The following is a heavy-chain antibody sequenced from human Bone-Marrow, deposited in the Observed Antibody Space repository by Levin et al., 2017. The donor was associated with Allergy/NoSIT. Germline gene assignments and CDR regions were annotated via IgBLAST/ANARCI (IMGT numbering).Heavy chain of an antibody. V-gene: IGHV3-49*03. CDR1: GFNFHDNA. CDR2: IKSKTYGGTT. CDR3: SRVGTGYYDNSGYLGFDY. D-gene: IGHD3-22*01. Sequence: GESLKISCTTSGFNFHDNAMTWFRQAPGKGLEWVGFIKSKTYGGTTEYAASVKGRFTVSRDDSKSIAYLQMNSLKTEDTAMYYCSRVGTGYYDNSGYLGFDYWGQGTLVTVSS. J-gene: IGHJ4*02.